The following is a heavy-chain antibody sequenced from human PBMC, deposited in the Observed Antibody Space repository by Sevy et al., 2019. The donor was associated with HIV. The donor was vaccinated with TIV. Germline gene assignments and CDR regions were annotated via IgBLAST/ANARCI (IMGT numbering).Heavy chain of an antibody. CDR3: ASRLSYSYGYGSY. V-gene: IGHV3-53*01. J-gene: IGHJ4*02. CDR1: GFTVSSNY. Sequence: GGSLRLSCAASGFTVSSNYMSWVRQAPGKGLEWVSVIYSGGSTYYADSVKGRFTISRDNSKNTLYLQMNSLRAEDTAVYYCASRLSYSYGYGSYCGQGALVTVSS. CDR2: IYSGGST. D-gene: IGHD5-18*01.